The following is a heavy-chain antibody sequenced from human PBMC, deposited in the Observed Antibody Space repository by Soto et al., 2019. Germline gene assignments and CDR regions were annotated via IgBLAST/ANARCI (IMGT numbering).Heavy chain of an antibody. CDR3: AKEYYYGSGIYRPDWYFDL. CDR1: GFTFSSYG. D-gene: IGHD3-10*01. Sequence: QVQLVESGGGVVQPGRSLRLSCAASGFTFSSYGMHWVRQAPGKGLEWVAVISYDGSNKYYADSVKGRFTISRDNSKNPLYLQMNSLRAEDTAVYYCAKEYYYGSGIYRPDWYFDLWGRGTLVTVSS. CDR2: ISYDGSNK. J-gene: IGHJ2*01. V-gene: IGHV3-30*18.